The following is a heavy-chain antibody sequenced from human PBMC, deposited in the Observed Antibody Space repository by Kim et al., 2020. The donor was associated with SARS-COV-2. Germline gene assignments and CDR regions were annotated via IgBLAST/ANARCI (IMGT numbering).Heavy chain of an antibody. CDR2: ISGSGCST. J-gene: IGHJ4*02. CDR3: AKFPTSYYYDSRALGY. CDR1: GFTFSSYA. Sequence: GGSLRLSCAASGFTFSSYAMSWVRQAPGKGLEWVSAISGSGCSTYYADSVKGRFTISRDNSKNTLYLQMNSLRAEDTAVYYCAKFPTSYYYDSRALGYWGQGTLVTVSS. D-gene: IGHD3-22*01. V-gene: IGHV3-23*01.